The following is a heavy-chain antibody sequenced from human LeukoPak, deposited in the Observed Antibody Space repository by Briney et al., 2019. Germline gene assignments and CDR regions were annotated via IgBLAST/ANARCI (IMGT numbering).Heavy chain of an antibody. V-gene: IGHV4-59*01. Sequence: SETLSLTCTVTGVSITSYHWSWIRQPPGKGLEWIGYISYSGSANYNPSLKSRATILLDTSKNQFSLRLTSVTPADTPVYYCARGQLGSGMDDPWGQGTLVTVSS. CDR3: ARGQLGSGMDDP. J-gene: IGHJ5*02. D-gene: IGHD3-10*01. CDR2: ISYSGSA. CDR1: GVSITSYH.